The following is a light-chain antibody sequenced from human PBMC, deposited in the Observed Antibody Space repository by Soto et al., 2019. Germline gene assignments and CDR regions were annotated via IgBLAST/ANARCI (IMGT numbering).Light chain of an antibody. CDR3: CSYAGSYPLMV. CDR2: DVS. Sequence: QSALTQPRSVSGSPCQSVTISCTGTSSDVGGYNYVSWYQQHPGKAPKLMIYDVSKRPSGVPDRFSGSKSGNTASLTISGLQAEDEADYYCCSYAGSYPLMVFGTGTQLTVL. V-gene: IGLV2-11*01. CDR1: SSDVGGYNY. J-gene: IGLJ1*01.